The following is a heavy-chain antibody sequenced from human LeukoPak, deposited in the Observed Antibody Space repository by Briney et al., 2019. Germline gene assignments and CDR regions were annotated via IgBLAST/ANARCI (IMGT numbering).Heavy chain of an antibody. CDR2: ISAYNGNT. J-gene: IGHJ3*02. Sequence: ASVKVSCKASGYTFTSYGISWVRQAPGQGLEWMGWISAYNGNTNYAQKLQGRVTMTTDTSTSTAYMELRSLRSDDTAVYYCARDPLSFSPYCSSTSCYTGGAFDIWGQGTMVTVSS. CDR1: GYTFTSYG. CDR3: ARDPLSFSPYCSSTSCYTGGAFDI. V-gene: IGHV1-18*01. D-gene: IGHD2-2*02.